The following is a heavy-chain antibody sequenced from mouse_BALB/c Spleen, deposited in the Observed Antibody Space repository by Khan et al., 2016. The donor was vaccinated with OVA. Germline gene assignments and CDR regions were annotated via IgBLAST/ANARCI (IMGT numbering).Heavy chain of an antibody. V-gene: IGHV2-3*01. Sequence: QVQLKESGPGLVAPSQSLSITCTVSGLSLTNYGVSWVRQPPGKGLEWLGVIWGDGNTNYHSALISRLSVSKDNSKRQVLLKLDSLRTDYTAKYYCSIIYNVLAWFSYWGQGTLVTVSA. CDR2: IWGDGNT. J-gene: IGHJ3*01. CDR1: GLSLTNYG. CDR3: SIIYNVLAWFSY. D-gene: IGHD1-2*01.